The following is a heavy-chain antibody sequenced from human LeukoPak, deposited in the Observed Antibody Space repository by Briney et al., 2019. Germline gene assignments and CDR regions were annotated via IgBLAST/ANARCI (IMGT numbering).Heavy chain of an antibody. D-gene: IGHD2-2*01. CDR2: INPNSGGT. Sequence: ASVKVSCKASGYTFTGYYMHWVRQAPGQGLEWMGWINPNSGGTNYAQKFQGRVTMTRDTSISTAYMDLSRLRSDDTAVYYCARVPAAIYYYYYGMDVWGQGTTVTVSS. J-gene: IGHJ6*02. V-gene: IGHV1-2*02. CDR1: GYTFTGYY. CDR3: ARVPAAIYYYYYGMDV.